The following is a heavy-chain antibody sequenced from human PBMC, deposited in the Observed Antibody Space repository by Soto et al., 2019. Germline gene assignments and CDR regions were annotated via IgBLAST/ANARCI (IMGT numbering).Heavy chain of an antibody. CDR1: GYTFTSYA. CDR3: AREGASSSDYDWWFAP. Sequence: GASVKVSCKASGYTFTSYAMHWVRQAPGQRLEWMGWINAGNGNTKYSQKFQGRVTITRDTSASTAYMEPSSLRSEDTAVYYCAREGASSSDYDWWFAPWGQGTLVTVSS. CDR2: INAGNGNT. D-gene: IGHD5-12*01. J-gene: IGHJ5*02. V-gene: IGHV1-3*01.